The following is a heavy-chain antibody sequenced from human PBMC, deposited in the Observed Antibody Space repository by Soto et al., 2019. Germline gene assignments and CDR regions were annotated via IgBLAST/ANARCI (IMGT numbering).Heavy chain of an antibody. CDR2: IYYSGST. CDR3: ARDQRFMVRGGYYGMDV. V-gene: IGHV4-59*01. CDR1: GGSISSYY. Sequence: PSETLSLTCTVSGGSISSYYWSWIRQPPGKGLEWIGYIYYSGSTNYNPSLKSRVTISVDTSKNQFSLKLSSVTAADTAVYYCARDQRFMVRGGYYGMDVWGQGTTVTVSS. D-gene: IGHD3-10*01. J-gene: IGHJ6*02.